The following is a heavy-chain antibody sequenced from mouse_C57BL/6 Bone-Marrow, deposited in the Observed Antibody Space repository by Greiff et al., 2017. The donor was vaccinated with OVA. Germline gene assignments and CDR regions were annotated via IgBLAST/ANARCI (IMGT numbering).Heavy chain of an antibody. CDR1: GYAFTNYL. Sequence: VQLQESGAKLVRPGTSVKVSCKASGYAFTNYLIEWVKQRPGQGLEWIGVINPGSGGTNYNEKFKGKATLTADKSSSTAYMQLSSLTSEDSAVYFCARGANWDEGYFDVWGTGTTVTVSS. D-gene: IGHD4-1*01. V-gene: IGHV1-54*01. CDR2: INPGSGGT. J-gene: IGHJ1*03. CDR3: ARGANWDEGYFDV.